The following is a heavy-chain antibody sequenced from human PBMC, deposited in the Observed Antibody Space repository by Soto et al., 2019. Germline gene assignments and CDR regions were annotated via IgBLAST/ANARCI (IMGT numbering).Heavy chain of an antibody. V-gene: IGHV4-59*01. CDR1: GGSISSYY. Sequence: SETLSLTCTVSGGSISSYYWSWIRQPPGKGLEWIGYIYYSGSTNYNPSLKSRVTISVDTSKNQFSLKLSSVTAADTAVYYCASLPLGDDILTGYPYFDYWGQGTLVTVSS. CDR2: IYYSGST. J-gene: IGHJ4*02. D-gene: IGHD3-9*01. CDR3: ASLPLGDDILTGYPYFDY.